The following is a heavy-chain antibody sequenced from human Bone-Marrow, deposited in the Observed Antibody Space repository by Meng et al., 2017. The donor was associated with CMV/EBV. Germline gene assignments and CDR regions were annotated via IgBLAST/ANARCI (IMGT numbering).Heavy chain of an antibody. D-gene: IGHD1-14*01. CDR3: AGNRAH. J-gene: IGHJ4*02. CDR1: GFTVSSNY. Sequence: PGVSLSPSCAASGFTVSSNYMSWVRQAPGKGLEWVSVIYSGGSTYYADSVKGRLTISRDNSKNTLYLQMNSLRAEDTAVYYCAGNRAHWGQGTLVTVSS. CDR2: IYSGGST. V-gene: IGHV3-66*02.